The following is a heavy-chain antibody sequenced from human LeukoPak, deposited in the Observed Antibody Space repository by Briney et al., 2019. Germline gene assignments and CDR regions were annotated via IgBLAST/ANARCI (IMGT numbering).Heavy chain of an antibody. V-gene: IGHV4-31*03. J-gene: IGHJ4*02. Sequence: SETLSLTCTVSGGSISSGGYYWSWIRQHPGKGLEWIGYIYYSGSTYYNPSLKSRVTISVDTSKNRFSLKLSSVTAADTAVYYCAATYHPQSGFDYWGQGTLVTVSS. D-gene: IGHD5-24*01. CDR2: IYYSGST. CDR3: AATYHPQSGFDY. CDR1: GGSISSGGYY.